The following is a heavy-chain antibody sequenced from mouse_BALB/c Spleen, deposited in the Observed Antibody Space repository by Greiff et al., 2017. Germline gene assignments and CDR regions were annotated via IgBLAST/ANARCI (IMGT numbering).Heavy chain of an antibody. V-gene: IGHV3-2*02. Sequence: EVQLVESGPGLVKPSQSLSLTCTVTGYSITSDYAWNWIRQFPGNKLEWMGYISYSGSTSYNPSLKSRISITRDTSKNQFFLQLNSVTTEDTATYYCATGNYEFAYWGQGTLVTVSA. J-gene: IGHJ3*01. CDR2: ISYSGST. CDR1: GYSITSDYA. D-gene: IGHD2-1*01. CDR3: ATGNYEFAY.